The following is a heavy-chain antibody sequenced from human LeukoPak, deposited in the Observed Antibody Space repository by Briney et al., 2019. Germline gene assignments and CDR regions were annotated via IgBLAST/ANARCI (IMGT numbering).Heavy chain of an antibody. CDR3: ARGGYPRY. CDR2: IGSGGHT. J-gene: IGHJ4*02. V-gene: IGHV3-69-1*01. CDR1: GLSFSDYG. D-gene: IGHD3-22*01. Sequence: GGSLRLSCDTSGLSFSDYGMNWLRQAPGKGLEWVSSIGSGGHTFYADSVKGRFTISRDNAKNSMYLQMNSLRAEDTAVYYCARGGYPRYWGQGSLVTVSS.